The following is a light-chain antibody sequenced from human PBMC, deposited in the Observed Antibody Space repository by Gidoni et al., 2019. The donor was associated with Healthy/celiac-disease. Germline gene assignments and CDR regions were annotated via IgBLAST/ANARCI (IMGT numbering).Light chain of an antibody. Sequence: IQLTQSPSSLSASTGDRVNITCLASKSISSYLNWYQQKPGKAPKLLIYAASSVQSGVPSRFSGSGSGTDFTLTISSLQPEDFATYYCQQSYRTPWTFGQGTKVEIK. J-gene: IGKJ1*01. CDR3: QQSYRTPWT. CDR1: KSISSY. V-gene: IGKV1-39*01. CDR2: AAS.